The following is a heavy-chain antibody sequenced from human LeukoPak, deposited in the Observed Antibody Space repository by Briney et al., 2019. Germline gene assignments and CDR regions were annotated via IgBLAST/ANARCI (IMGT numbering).Heavy chain of an antibody. J-gene: IGHJ4*02. D-gene: IGHD3-22*01. CDR2: LWYDVTNK. CDR3: ARARNNYDSSGFSAFDY. V-gene: IGHV3-33*01. Sequence: GRSQALSCAASEFSFSSYGMHWVRRAPDKGLQWVASLWYDVTNKYHEDTVKCRFTISRENSHSTLYLQMNSLRAEDTAVYYCARARNNYDSSGFSAFDYWGQGSLVTVSS. CDR1: EFSFSSYG.